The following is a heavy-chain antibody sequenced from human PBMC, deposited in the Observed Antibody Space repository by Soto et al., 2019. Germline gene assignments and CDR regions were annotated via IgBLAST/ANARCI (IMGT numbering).Heavy chain of an antibody. CDR1: GGSISNYC. D-gene: IGHD5-18*01. CDR2: IFYSGRT. V-gene: IGHV4-59*01. J-gene: IGHJ5*02. CDR3: AKDSGYNYGYFRWFDP. Sequence: SVTLSLTCTVSGGSISNYCWSWNRQPPGRGLEWIGPIFYSGRTNYNPALKSRVTISVDTSKSQFSLKLSSVPAADTAVYYCAKDSGYNYGYFRWFDPWGQGTLVTVS.